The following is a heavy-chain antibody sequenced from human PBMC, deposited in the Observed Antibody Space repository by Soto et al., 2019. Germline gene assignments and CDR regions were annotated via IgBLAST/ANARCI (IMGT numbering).Heavy chain of an antibody. D-gene: IGHD3-10*01. CDR1: GGTFSSYA. V-gene: IGHV1-69*13. CDR3: ARGLSRGSGSYYDY. CDR2: IIPIFGTA. J-gene: IGHJ4*02. Sequence: ASVKVSCKASGGTFSSYAISWVRQAPGQGLEWMGGIIPIFGTANYAQKFQGRVTITADESTSTAYMELSSLRSEDTAVYYCARGLSRGSGSYYDYWGQGTLVTVSS.